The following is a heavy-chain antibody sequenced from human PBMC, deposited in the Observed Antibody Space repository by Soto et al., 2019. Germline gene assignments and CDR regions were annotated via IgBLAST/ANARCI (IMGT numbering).Heavy chain of an antibody. CDR2: IIPIFGTA. CDR3: ARVSDYSNYVAWFDP. V-gene: IGHV1-69*13. D-gene: IGHD4-4*01. J-gene: IGHJ5*02. CDR1: GGTFXSYA. Sequence: GASVKVSCKASGGTFXSYAISWVRQAPGQGLEWMGGIIPIFGTANYAQKFQGRVTITADESTSTAYMELSSLRSEDTAVYYCARVSDYSNYVAWFDPWGQGTLVTVSS.